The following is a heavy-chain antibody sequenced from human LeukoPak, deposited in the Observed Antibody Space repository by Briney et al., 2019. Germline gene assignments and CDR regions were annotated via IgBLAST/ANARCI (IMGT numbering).Heavy chain of an antibody. V-gene: IGHV3-53*01. CDR3: ARGVEPLAANTLAY. CDR2: LYSDGNT. Sequence: GGSLRLTCAASGFTVITNGMTWVRQAPGKGLEWVSVLYSDGNTKYADSVQGRFTISRDNSKNTLYLEMNSLSPDDTAVYYCARGVEPLAANTLAYWGQGTLVTVSS. CDR1: GFTVITNG. D-gene: IGHD1-14*01. J-gene: IGHJ4*02.